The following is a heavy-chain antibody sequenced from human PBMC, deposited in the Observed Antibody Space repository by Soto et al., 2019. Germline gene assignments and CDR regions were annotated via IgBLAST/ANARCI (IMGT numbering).Heavy chain of an antibody. CDR1: GYSVTSRDYY. D-gene: IGHD2-15*01. CDR2: MFYSGLT. Sequence: SETLSLTCSVSGYSVTSRDYYWAWIRQPPGKGLEWIGSMFYSGLTYYNPSLKSRVTLSVDTSKNQFSVRLNSVTAADTAVYYCAPLSVSLSGPYGIHVWGQGTTVTVSS. CDR3: APLSVSLSGPYGIHV. J-gene: IGHJ6*02. V-gene: IGHV4-39*01.